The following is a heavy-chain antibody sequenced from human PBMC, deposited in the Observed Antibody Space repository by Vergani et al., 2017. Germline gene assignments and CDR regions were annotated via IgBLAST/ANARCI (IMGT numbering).Heavy chain of an antibody. D-gene: IGHD1-1*01. CDR3: ARHTTYTDS. J-gene: IGHJ4*02. Sequence: EVQLVQSGAEVKNPGESLKISCQISGYSFTNYWNGWVRQMPGKGLGWMGIIYSADSDTRYSPSFQGQVTISADKSINTAFLQWDSLKASDTALYYCARHTTYTDSWGEGTLVTVSS. CDR2: IYSADSDT. V-gene: IGHV5-51*01. CDR1: GYSFTNYW.